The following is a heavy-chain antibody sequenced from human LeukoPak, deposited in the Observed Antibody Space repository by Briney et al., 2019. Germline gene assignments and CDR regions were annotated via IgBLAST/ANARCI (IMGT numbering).Heavy chain of an antibody. CDR3: AAFLSGTYWYFDY. J-gene: IGHJ4*02. Sequence: PSETLSLTCTVSGDSISSYYWSWIRQPAERGLEWLGHIYTSGSTNSYTSWSTDYNPSLKSRVTISLDRSKNQFSLKLSSVTAADTAVYYCAAFLSGTYWYFDYWGQGALVTVSS. CDR1: GDSISSYY. V-gene: IGHV4-4*07. D-gene: IGHD1-26*01. CDR2: IYTSGST.